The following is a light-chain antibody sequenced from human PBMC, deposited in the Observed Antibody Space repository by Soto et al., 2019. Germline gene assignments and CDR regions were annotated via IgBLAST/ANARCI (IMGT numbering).Light chain of an antibody. J-gene: IGKJ4*01. CDR3: QQRRT. CDR2: DAS. V-gene: IGKV3-11*01. Sequence: EIVLTQSPATLSLSPGERATLSCRASQSVSSYLAWYQQKPGQAPRLLIYDASNRATGIPARFSGSGSGTDFTLTISSLEPEDFAVYYSQQRRTFGGGTKVEIK. CDR1: QSVSSY.